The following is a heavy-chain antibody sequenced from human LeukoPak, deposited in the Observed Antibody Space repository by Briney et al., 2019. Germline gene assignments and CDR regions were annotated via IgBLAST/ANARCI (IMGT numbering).Heavy chain of an antibody. J-gene: IGHJ4*02. D-gene: IGHD3-16*01. Sequence: SETLSLTCTVSGGSISDYYRGWIRQPPGKGLEWVGYFYNSGSSTYNPSLKSRVTISVDTSKEQFSLKVNSVTAADTAVYYCTRGAGWLIDYWGQGILVTVSS. CDR2: FYNSGSS. CDR1: GGSISDYY. CDR3: TRGAGWLIDY. V-gene: IGHV4-59*01.